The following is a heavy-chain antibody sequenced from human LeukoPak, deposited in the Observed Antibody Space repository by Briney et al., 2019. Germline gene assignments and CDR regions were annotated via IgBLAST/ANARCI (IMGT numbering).Heavy chain of an antibody. J-gene: IGHJ4*02. Sequence: SETLSLTCAVYGGSFTGHHWNWIRQSAGKGLGWIGEVNHRGTTNYNPSLKSRVTISVDTSKNQLFLKLTSVTAADTAVYYCARDPTTVVTLPYYFDFWGQGTLVTVSS. V-gene: IGHV4-34*01. CDR2: VNHRGTT. CDR1: GGSFTGHH. D-gene: IGHD4-23*01. CDR3: ARDPTTVVTLPYYFDF.